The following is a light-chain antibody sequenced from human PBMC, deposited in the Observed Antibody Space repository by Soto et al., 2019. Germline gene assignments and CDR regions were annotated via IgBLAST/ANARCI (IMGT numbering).Light chain of an antibody. J-gene: IGKJ4*01. CDR3: QKYNSAPLT. CDR1: QGISND. Sequence: DIQMTQSPSSLSASVGDRVTITCRASQGISNDLAWYQQKPGKVPKLLIYAASTLQSGVPSRFSGSGSGTDFTLTISSLQPEDGATYYCQKYNSAPLTFGGGNKVELK. V-gene: IGKV1-27*01. CDR2: AAS.